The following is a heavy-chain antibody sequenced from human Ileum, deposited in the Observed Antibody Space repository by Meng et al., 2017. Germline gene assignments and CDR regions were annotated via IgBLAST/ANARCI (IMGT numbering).Heavy chain of an antibody. CDR2: MNLGGSP. CDR1: GRSISRSDW. J-gene: IGHJ4*02. CDR3: AHIFDS. Sequence: QGQLQESGPGLVEPSGTLSLTCAVSGRSISRSDWWSWVRQPPGKGLEWIAEMNLGGSPNYNPSLKSRVTMSVDKSNDHLSLQLTSVTAADTAVYYCAHIFDSWGQGTLVTVSS. V-gene: IGHV4-4*02.